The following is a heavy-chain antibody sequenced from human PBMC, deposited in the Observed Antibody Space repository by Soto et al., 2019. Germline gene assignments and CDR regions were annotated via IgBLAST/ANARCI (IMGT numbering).Heavy chain of an antibody. V-gene: IGHV4-30-4*01. D-gene: IGHD1-1*01. CDR3: ATGTGNAFAI. CDR2: IFYSGDT. Sequence: ALSATCAVSGGSISSCGYYWSWIRQPPGKGLEWIGYIFYSGDTYYSASLQSRVSILVDTSKNQFSLKLSSVTAADTAVYYCATGTGNAFAIWGQGTMVTVSS. J-gene: IGHJ3*02. CDR1: GGSISSCGYY.